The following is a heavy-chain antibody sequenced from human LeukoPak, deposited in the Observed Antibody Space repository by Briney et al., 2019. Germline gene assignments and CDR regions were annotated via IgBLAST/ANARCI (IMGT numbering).Heavy chain of an antibody. CDR1: GYTFTGYY. V-gene: IGHV1-2*02. CDR3: AREPLGVVTSTAFDY. D-gene: IGHD3-22*01. Sequence: ASVKVSCKASGYTFTGYYMHWVRQAPGQGLEWMGWINPNSRGANYAQKFQGRVTMTSDTSTSTAYMDLGRLTSDDTALYFCAREPLGVVTSTAFDYWGQGTLVTVSS. J-gene: IGHJ4*02. CDR2: INPNSRGA.